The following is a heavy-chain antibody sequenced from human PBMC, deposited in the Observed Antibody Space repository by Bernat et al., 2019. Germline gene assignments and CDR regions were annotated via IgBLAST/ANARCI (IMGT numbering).Heavy chain of an antibody. CDR2: IFLDDSDT. V-gene: IGHV5-51*01. J-gene: IGHJ4*02. CDR1: GYSSTSYW. Sequence: EGQLVQSGAEVKKPGESLKISCKASGYSSTSYWIGWVRQMPGKGLEWMGSIFLDDSDTRYSPSFQGQVTISADKSISTAYLQWSNLEASDTAMYYCARSPGGDGGRYFNSWGQGTLVTVSS. CDR3: ARSPGGDGGRYFNS. D-gene: IGHD2-21*02.